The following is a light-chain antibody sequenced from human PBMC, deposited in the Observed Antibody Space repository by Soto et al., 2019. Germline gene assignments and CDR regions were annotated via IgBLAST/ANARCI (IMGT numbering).Light chain of an antibody. CDR3: QQYNRYSWT. CDR1: QTISTW. CDR2: KAS. Sequence: GDRVTITCRASQTISTWMAWYQQKPGKAPKLLIQKASSLESGVPSRFSGSGSGTEFSLSISSLQPDDFATYYCQQYNRYSWTFGQGTKVDIK. J-gene: IGKJ1*01. V-gene: IGKV1-5*03.